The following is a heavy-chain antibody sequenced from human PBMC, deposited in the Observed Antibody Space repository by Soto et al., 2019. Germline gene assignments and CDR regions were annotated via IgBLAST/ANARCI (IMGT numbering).Heavy chain of an antibody. V-gene: IGHV3-48*01. D-gene: IGHD3-16*01. CDR1: GFTFSSYS. J-gene: IGHJ1*01. CDR3: GRDWGRGCSLKSFQQ. CDR2: ISSSSSTI. Sequence: GGSLRLSCAASGFTFSSYSMNWVRQAPGKGLEWVSYISSSSSTIYYADSVKGRFTISRDNAKNSLYLQMNSLRAEDTAVYYCGRDWGRGCSLKSFQQGGGAPLVT.